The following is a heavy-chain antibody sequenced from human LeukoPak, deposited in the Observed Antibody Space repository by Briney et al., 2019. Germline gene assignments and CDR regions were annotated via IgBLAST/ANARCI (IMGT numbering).Heavy chain of an antibody. V-gene: IGHV5-51*01. J-gene: IGHJ4*02. CDR2: IYPDDSDT. CDR1: EYSFPNYC. Sequence: GESLRISCKHSEYSFPNYCIGWVRQMPGKGLEWMGIIYPDDSDTRYSPSFQGQVTISADKSISTAYLQWSSLKASDTAMYYCAIGRGGQQLGDYWGQGTLVTVSS. D-gene: IGHD6-13*01. CDR3: AIGRGGQQLGDY.